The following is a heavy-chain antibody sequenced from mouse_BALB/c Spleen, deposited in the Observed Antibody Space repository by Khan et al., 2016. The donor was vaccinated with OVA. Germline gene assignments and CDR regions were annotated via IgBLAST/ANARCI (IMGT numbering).Heavy chain of an antibody. CDR3: APVGTYYVTVVY. CDR2: IYPFNAAT. J-gene: IGHJ3*01. CDR1: GYTFTSYV. V-gene: IGHV1S136*01. Sequence: VQLKQSGPEVIKPGASVKLSCKASGYTFTSYVMHWVKQKPGQGLEWIGYIYPFNAATHYNEKFNGKVTLTSDKSSSTAYMELSSLTSEDSAVYYRAPVGTYYVTVVYWGQGTLVTVSA. D-gene: IGHD1-1*01.